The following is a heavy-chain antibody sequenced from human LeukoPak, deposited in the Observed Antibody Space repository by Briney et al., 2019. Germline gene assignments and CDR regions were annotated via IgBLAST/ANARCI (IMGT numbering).Heavy chain of an antibody. J-gene: IGHJ4*02. Sequence: ASVKVSCKASGYTFTTDGISWVRQGPGQGLELMGWVSSHNVKTIYAQRLQGRVTMTTDTSTTTAYMELRSLRSDDTAVYYCARDRGRGIATADYYFDYWGQGTLVTVSS. V-gene: IGHV1-18*01. CDR2: VSSHNVKT. CDR1: GYTFTTDG. D-gene: IGHD6-13*01. CDR3: ARDRGRGIATADYYFDY.